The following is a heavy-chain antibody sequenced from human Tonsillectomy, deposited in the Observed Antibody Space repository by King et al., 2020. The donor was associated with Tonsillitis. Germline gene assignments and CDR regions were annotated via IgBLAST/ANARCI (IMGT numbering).Heavy chain of an antibody. Sequence: QLVQSGAEVKKPGSSVKVSCKASGGTFSSYAISWVRQAPGQGLEWMGGIIPIFGTANYAQKFQGRVTITADESTSTAYMELSSLRSEDTAVYYCARSMYYYDSSGYMLWFDPWGQGTLVTVSS. CDR3: ARSMYYYDSSGYMLWFDP. V-gene: IGHV1-69*01. CDR2: IIPIFGTA. J-gene: IGHJ5*02. CDR1: GGTFSSYA. D-gene: IGHD3-22*01.